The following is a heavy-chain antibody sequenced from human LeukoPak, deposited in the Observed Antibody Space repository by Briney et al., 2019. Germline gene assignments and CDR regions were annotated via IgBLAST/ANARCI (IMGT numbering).Heavy chain of an antibody. V-gene: IGHV1-24*01. Sequence: ASVNVSCKVSGYTLTELSMHWVRQAPGKGLERMGGFDPEDGETIYAQKFQGRVTMTEDTSTDTAYMELSSLRSEDTAVYYCARGSGTITMVRGVFYGMDVWGQGTTVTVSS. CDR3: ARGSGTITMVRGVFYGMDV. CDR2: FDPEDGET. J-gene: IGHJ6*02. CDR1: GYTLTELS. D-gene: IGHD3-10*01.